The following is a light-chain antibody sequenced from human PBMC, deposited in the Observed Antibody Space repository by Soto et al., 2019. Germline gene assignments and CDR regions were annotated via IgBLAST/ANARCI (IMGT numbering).Light chain of an antibody. CDR3: SAWDDSLTVV. Sequence: QSVLTQPPSASGTPGQWITISCSGSSSNIGRNTVNWYQQHPRTDPKIHIYSNHQRPSWGPDRFSGSTSGTSASLAISVLQYEDEADYYCSAWDDSLTVVFGRGTKLTVL. V-gene: IGLV1-44*01. J-gene: IGLJ2*01. CDR2: SNH. CDR1: SSNIGRNT.